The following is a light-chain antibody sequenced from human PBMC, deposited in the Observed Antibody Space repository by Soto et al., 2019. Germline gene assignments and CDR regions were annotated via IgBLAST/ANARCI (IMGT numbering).Light chain of an antibody. CDR1: SSDVGGYSY. CDR3: SSYISSTNVVV. CDR2: DVS. J-gene: IGLJ2*01. V-gene: IGLV2-14*01. Sequence: QSVLTQPASVSGSPGQSITISCTGTSSDVGGYSYVSWYQQHPGKAPKLMIYDVSNRPSGVSNRFSGSKSGNTVSLTISGLQAEDEADYYCSSYISSTNVVVFGGGTKLTVL.